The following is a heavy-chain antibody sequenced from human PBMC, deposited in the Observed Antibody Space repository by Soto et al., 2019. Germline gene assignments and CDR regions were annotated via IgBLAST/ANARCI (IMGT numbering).Heavy chain of an antibody. D-gene: IGHD3-10*01. J-gene: IGHJ6*03. CDR1: GWSFSGYQ. CDR2: INDSGDI. CDR3: ARGLILWFGELSRRGGYYYYMDV. Sequence: SETPSLTCAVYGWSFSGYQWSWIRQTPGKGLEWIGGINDSGDINYNPSLKSRVTILVDSPKKQISLRLSSVTAADTAVYYCARGLILWFGELSRRGGYYYYMDVWGKGTTVTVSS. V-gene: IGHV4-34*01.